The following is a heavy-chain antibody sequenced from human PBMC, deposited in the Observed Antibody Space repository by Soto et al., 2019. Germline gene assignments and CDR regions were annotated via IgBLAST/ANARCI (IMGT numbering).Heavy chain of an antibody. CDR2: IIPIFGTA. Sequence: SVKVSCKASGGTFSSYAISWVRQAPGQGLEWMGGIIPIFGTANYAQKFQGRVTITADESTSTAYMELSSLRSEDTDVYYCARSGPVAVDIVVVPAAYYYGMDVWGQGTTVTVSS. D-gene: IGHD2-2*01. J-gene: IGHJ6*02. V-gene: IGHV1-69*13. CDR1: GGTFSSYA. CDR3: ARSGPVAVDIVVVPAAYYYGMDV.